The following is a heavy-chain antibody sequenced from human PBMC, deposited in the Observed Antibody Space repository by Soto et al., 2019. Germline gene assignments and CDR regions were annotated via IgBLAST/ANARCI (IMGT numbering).Heavy chain of an antibody. D-gene: IGHD3-22*01. CDR3: ATYYYDSSGYYPVFDY. J-gene: IGHJ4*02. Sequence: GGSLRLSCAASGFTFSSYAMSWVRQAPGKGLEWVSAISGSGGSTYYADSVKGRFTISRDNSKNTLYLQMNSLRAEDTAVYYCATYYYDSSGYYPVFDYWGQGTLVTVSS. V-gene: IGHV3-23*01. CDR2: ISGSGGST. CDR1: GFTFSSYA.